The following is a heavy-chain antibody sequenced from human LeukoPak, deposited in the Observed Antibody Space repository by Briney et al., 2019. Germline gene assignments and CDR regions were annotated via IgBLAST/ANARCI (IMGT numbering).Heavy chain of an antibody. CDR3: ARGRKRQLWHAGGDAFDI. V-gene: IGHV4-39*07. J-gene: IGHJ3*02. D-gene: IGHD5-18*01. Sequence: PSETLSLTCTVSGGSISSSSYYWGWIRQPPGKGLEWIGSIYYSGSTYYNPSLKSRVTISVDTSKNQFSLKLSSVTAADTAVYYCARGRKRQLWHAGGDAFDIWGQGTMVTVSS. CDR2: IYYSGST. CDR1: GGSISSSSYY.